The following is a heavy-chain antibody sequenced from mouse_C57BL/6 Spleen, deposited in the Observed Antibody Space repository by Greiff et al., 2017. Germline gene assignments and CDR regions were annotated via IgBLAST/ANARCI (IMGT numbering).Heavy chain of an antibody. J-gene: IGHJ2*01. CDR2: IDPSDSYT. CDR1: GYTFTSYW. V-gene: IGHV1-50*01. CDR3: QRTTVVATNYFDY. D-gene: IGHD1-1*01. Sequence: VQLQQPGAELVKPGASVKLSCKASGYTFTSYWMQWVKQRPGQGLEWIGEIDPSDSYTNYNQKFKGKATLTVDTSSSTAYMQLSSLTSEDSAVYYCQRTTVVATNYFDYWGQGTTLTVSS.